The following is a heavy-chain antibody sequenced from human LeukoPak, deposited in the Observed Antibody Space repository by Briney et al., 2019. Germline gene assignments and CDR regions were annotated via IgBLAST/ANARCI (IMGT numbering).Heavy chain of an antibody. CDR3: ARSPGRRYFDY. J-gene: IGHJ4*02. D-gene: IGHD1-14*01. V-gene: IGHV4-34*01. CDR2: INHSGST. Sequence: PSETLSLTCAVYGGSFSGYYWSWIRQPPGKGLEWIGEINHSGSTNYNPSLKGRVTISVDTSENQFSLKLSSVTAADTAVYYCARSPGRRYFDYWGQGTLVTVSS. CDR1: GGSFSGYY.